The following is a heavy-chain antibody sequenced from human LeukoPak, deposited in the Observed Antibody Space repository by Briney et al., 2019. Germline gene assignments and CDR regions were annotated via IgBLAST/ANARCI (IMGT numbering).Heavy chain of an antibody. V-gene: IGHV4-59*01. D-gene: IGHD4-17*01. J-gene: IGHJ4*02. CDR1: GGSISNYF. CDR3: ARVDTVTTTFDY. CDR2: IHYTGSP. Sequence: PSETLSLTCSVSGGSISNYFWTWIRQPPGKGLEWIGYIHYTGSPNYNPSLKSRVTISVDTSKNQFSLRLNSVTAADTAVYYCARVDTVTTTFDYWGQGTLVTVSS.